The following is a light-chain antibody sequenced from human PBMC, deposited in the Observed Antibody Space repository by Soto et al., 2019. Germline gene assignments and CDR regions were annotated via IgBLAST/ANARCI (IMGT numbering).Light chain of an antibody. CDR3: QQYNFWPPLS. V-gene: IGKV3-15*01. J-gene: IGKJ4*01. CDR2: DAS. Sequence: EIVMTQSPATLSVSPGERATLSCRSSQSVNSNLAWYRQKPGQAPRLLISDASTRATGVPARFSGSGSGTEITLTISSLQSEDSGIYYCQQYNFWPPLSFGGGTKVESK. CDR1: QSVNSN.